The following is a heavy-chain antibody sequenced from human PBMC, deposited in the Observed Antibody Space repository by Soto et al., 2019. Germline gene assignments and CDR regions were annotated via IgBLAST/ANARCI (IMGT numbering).Heavy chain of an antibody. CDR2: IDPSDSQT. V-gene: IGHV5-10-1*01. J-gene: IGHJ4*02. Sequence: ESLKISCQGSGYSFAGYWITWVRQKPGKGPEWMGRIDPSDSQTYYSPSFRGHVTISVTKSITTVFLQWSSLRASDTAMYYCARQIYDSDTGPNFQYYFDSWGQGTPVTVSS. CDR1: GYSFAGYW. D-gene: IGHD3-22*01. CDR3: ARQIYDSDTGPNFQYYFDS.